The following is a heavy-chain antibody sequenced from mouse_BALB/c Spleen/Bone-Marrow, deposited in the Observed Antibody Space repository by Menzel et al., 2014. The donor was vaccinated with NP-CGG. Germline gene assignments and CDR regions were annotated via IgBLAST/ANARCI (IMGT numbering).Heavy chain of an antibody. J-gene: IGHJ4*01. V-gene: IGHV2-6-4*01. CDR2: ICGGGNT. CDR1: GFSLSRYS. CDR3: ARFIYTGAMDY. D-gene: IGHD1-1*01. Sequence: VKLMESGPGLVAPSQSLSITCTVSGFSLSRYSIHWVRQPPGEGLEWLGVICGGGNTNNNSALKTKMSISKDTSTSEVSLKMTSLQTSDTASYYCARFIYTGAMDYWGQGTSVTVSS.